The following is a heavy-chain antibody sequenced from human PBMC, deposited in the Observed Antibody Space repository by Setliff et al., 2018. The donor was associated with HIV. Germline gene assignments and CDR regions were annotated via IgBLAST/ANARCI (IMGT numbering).Heavy chain of an antibody. CDR2: IHYRGST. CDR3: ARDFEASYCGGDCYSGWFDS. J-gene: IGHJ5*01. V-gene: IGHV4-59*11. Sequence: LSETLSLTCTVSGGSIRSHYWNWIRQSPGKGLEWIGYIHYRGSTNYNPSLKSRVIISVDMSKNQFSLKLTSVTAADTAVYYCARDFEASYCGGDCYSGWFDSWGQGILVTVSS. D-gene: IGHD2-21*01. CDR1: GGSIRSHY.